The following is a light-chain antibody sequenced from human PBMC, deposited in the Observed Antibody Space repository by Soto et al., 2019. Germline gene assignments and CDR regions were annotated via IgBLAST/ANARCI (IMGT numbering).Light chain of an antibody. CDR3: QQYNNWPRT. V-gene: IGKV3-15*01. CDR2: GAS. Sequence: MTQSPATLSVSPWERATLSCRASQSVSSNLAWYQQKPGQAPRLLIYGASTRATGIPARFSGSGSGTEFTLTISSLQSEDFAVYYCQQYNNWPRTFGQGTKVDIK. J-gene: IGKJ1*01. CDR1: QSVSSN.